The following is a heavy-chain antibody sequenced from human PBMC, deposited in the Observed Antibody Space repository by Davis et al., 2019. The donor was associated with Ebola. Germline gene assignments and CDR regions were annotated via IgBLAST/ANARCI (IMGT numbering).Heavy chain of an antibody. D-gene: IGHD6-19*01. CDR3: AREAGY. CDR1: GGSISSGGYS. Sequence: MPSETLSLTCAVSGGSISSGGYSWSWIRQPPGKGLEWIGEINHNGSTNYNPSLKSRVTISVDTSKNQFSLKLSSVTAADTAVYYCAREAGYWGQGTLVTVSS. V-gene: IGHV4-30-2*01. J-gene: IGHJ4*02. CDR2: INHNGST.